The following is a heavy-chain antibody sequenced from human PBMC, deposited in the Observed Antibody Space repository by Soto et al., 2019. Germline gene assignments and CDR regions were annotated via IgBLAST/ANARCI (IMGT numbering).Heavy chain of an antibody. Sequence: QVQLQESGPGLVKPSETLSLTCTVSGGSITSYQWSWIRQTGGKGLEWIGRIDASGSTDYNASLKSRVIMSVDTSKNQFSLKVTSVTAADTAVYYCARALNYDFWSERDKCFDPWGQGTLVTVSS. J-gene: IGHJ5*02. V-gene: IGHV4-4*07. D-gene: IGHD3-3*01. CDR1: GGSITSYQ. CDR2: IDASGST. CDR3: ARALNYDFWSERDKCFDP.